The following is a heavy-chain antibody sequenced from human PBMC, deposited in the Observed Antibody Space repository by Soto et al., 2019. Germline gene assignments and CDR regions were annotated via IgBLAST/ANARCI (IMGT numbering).Heavy chain of an antibody. V-gene: IGHV3-30*04. Sequence: QVQLVESGGGVVQPGRSLRLSCAASGFTFSSYAMHWVRQAPGKGLEWVAVIAYDGRNKYYADSVKGRFTISRDNSKNPLYLQMNSLRIEDTAVYYCARELDRVFDYWGQGTLVTVSS. CDR1: GFTFSSYA. D-gene: IGHD1-1*01. CDR3: ARELDRVFDY. J-gene: IGHJ4*02. CDR2: IAYDGRNK.